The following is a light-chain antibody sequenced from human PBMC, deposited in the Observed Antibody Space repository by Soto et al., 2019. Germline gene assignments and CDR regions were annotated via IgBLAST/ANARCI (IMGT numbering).Light chain of an antibody. Sequence: QSALAQPASVFGSPGQSITISCIGTSSEVGRYNYVSWYQQHPGQAPRLMIYDVNNRPSGVSNRFSGSKSDNTASLTISGLQAEDEADYYCSSYTSSSTRVFGTGTKVTVL. V-gene: IGLV2-14*01. CDR3: SSYTSSSTRV. CDR2: DVN. J-gene: IGLJ1*01. CDR1: SSEVGRYNY.